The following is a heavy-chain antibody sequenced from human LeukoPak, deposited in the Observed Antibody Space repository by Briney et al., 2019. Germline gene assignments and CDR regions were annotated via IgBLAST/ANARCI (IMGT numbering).Heavy chain of an antibody. D-gene: IGHD6-13*01. Sequence: TGGSLRLSCAASGFAFSSYAMTWVRQAPGKGLEWVSAISGNGGSTYYADSVKGRFTVSRDNSKNTLYLQVNSLRAEDTAVYYCAKYRSSWSFDYWGQGTLVTVSS. CDR2: ISGNGGST. CDR1: GFAFSSYA. CDR3: AKYRSSWSFDY. J-gene: IGHJ4*02. V-gene: IGHV3-23*01.